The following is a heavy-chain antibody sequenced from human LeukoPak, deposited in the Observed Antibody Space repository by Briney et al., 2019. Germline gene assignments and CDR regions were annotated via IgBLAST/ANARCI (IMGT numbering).Heavy chain of an antibody. J-gene: IGHJ4*02. Sequence: KSGGSLRLSCGASGFTFSDYYMSWIRQAPGKGLEWVSYISTTATTIYYADSVKGRFTISRDNAKNSLYLQMNSLRAEDTAVYYCARVLDGSNDCWGQGTLVTVSS. CDR1: GFTFSDYY. CDR2: ISTTATTI. V-gene: IGHV3-11*01. CDR3: ARVLDGSNDC. D-gene: IGHD2/OR15-2a*01.